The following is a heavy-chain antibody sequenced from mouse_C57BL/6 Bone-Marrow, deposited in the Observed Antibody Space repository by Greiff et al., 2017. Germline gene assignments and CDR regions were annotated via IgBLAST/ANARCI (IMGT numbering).Heavy chain of an antibody. CDR3: ARAYYYGSSSFDY. J-gene: IGHJ2*01. Sequence: VKVVESGPGLVAPSQSLSITCTVSGFSLTSYAISWVRQPPGKGLEWLGVIWTGGGTNYNSALKSRLSISKDNSKSQVFLKMNSLQTDDTARYYCARAYYYGSSSFDYWGQGTTLTVSS. CDR2: IWTGGGT. D-gene: IGHD1-1*01. V-gene: IGHV2-9-1*01. CDR1: GFSLTSYA.